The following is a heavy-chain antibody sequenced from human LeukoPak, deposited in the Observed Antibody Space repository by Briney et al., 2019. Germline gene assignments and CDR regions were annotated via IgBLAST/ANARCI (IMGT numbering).Heavy chain of an antibody. J-gene: IGHJ6*03. D-gene: IGHD2-2*01. CDR1: GYTFTSYD. V-gene: IGHV1-2*02. CDR3: ARRGVVPASSAYYYYMDV. CDR2: INPNSGGT. Sequence: GASVKVSCKASGYTFTSYDINWVRQAPGQGLEWMGWINPNSGGTNYAQKFQGRVTMTRDTSISTAYMELSRLRSDDTAVYYCARRGVVPASSAYYYYMDVWGKGTTVTVSS.